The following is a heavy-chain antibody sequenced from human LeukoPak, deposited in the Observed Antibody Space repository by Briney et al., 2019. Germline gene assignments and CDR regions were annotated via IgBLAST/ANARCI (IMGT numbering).Heavy chain of an antibody. Sequence: ASVKVSCKASGYTFTSYGISWVRQAPGQGLEWMGWISAYNGNTNYAQKLQGRVTMTTDTSTSTAYMELRSLRSDDTAVYYCARVQLWLYYYYYYMDVWGKGTTVTVSS. J-gene: IGHJ6*03. D-gene: IGHD5-18*01. CDR2: ISAYNGNT. CDR1: GYTFTSYG. V-gene: IGHV1-18*01. CDR3: ARVQLWLYYYYYYMDV.